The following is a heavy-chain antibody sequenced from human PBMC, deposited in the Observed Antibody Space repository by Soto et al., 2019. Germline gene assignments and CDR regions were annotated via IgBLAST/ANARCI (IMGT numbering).Heavy chain of an antibody. J-gene: IGHJ5*02. D-gene: IGHD6-6*01. CDR2: INHSGST. CDR1: GGSFSGYY. V-gene: IGHV4-34*01. CDR3: ARAKGIAARPINWFDP. Sequence: SETLSLTCAVYGGSFSGYYWSWIRQPPGKGLEWIGEINHSGSTNYNPSLKSRVTISVDTSENQFSLKLSSVTAADTAVYYCARAKGIAARPINWFDPWGQGTLVTVSS.